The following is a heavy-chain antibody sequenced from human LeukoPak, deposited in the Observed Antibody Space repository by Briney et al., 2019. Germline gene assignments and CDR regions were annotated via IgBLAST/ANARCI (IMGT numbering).Heavy chain of an antibody. D-gene: IGHD1-26*01. V-gene: IGHV4-4*07. CDR1: GGSISSYY. Sequence: SETLSLTCTVSGGSISSYYRSWIRQPAGKGLEWIGRIYTSGSTNYNPSLKSRVTMSVDTSKNQFSLKLSSVTAADTAVYYCAREIPLVGATDYWGQGTLVTVSS. CDR3: AREIPLVGATDY. J-gene: IGHJ4*02. CDR2: IYTSGST.